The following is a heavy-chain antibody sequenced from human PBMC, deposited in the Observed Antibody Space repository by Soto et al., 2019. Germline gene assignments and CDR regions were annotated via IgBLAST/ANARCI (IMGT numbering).Heavy chain of an antibody. CDR1: GGTFSSYA. V-gene: IGHV1-69*01. D-gene: IGHD3-22*01. CDR2: IIPIFGTA. Sequence: QVQLVQSGAEVKKPGSSVKVSCKASGGTFSSYAISWVRQAPGQGLEWMGGIIPIFGTANYGQKFQGRVTITADEYRSTAYMELSSLRSEDTAVYYCARSRVTYYYDRRAFDIWGQGTMVTVSS. CDR3: ARSRVTYYYDRRAFDI. J-gene: IGHJ3*02.